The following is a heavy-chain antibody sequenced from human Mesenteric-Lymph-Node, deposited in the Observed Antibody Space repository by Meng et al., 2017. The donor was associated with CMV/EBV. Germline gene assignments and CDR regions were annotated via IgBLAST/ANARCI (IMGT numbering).Heavy chain of an antibody. CDR2: IIPILGIA. Sequence: SVKLSCKASGGTFSSYAISWVRQAPGQGLEWMGGIIPILGIANYAQKFQGRVTSTADKSTSTAYMELSSLRSEDTAVYYCAREGGAGTAMVYWGQGTLVTVSS. V-gene: IGHV1-69*10. CDR3: AREGGAGTAMVY. D-gene: IGHD5-18*01. J-gene: IGHJ4*02. CDR1: GGTFSSYA.